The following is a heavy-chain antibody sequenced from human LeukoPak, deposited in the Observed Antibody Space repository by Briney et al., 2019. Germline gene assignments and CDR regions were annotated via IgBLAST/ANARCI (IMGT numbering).Heavy chain of an antibody. CDR1: GDSISSSTYY. Sequence: SETLSLTCNVSGDSISSSTYYWGWIRQAPGKGLEWIGTIYYSGTTYYNPSFKSRVTISIDTSDNQFSLKLTSVTAADTAVYYCGRHPSYYDFWTDYWGQGTLVTVSS. D-gene: IGHD3-3*01. CDR2: IYYSGTT. V-gene: IGHV4-39*01. CDR3: GRHPSYYDFWTDY. J-gene: IGHJ4*02.